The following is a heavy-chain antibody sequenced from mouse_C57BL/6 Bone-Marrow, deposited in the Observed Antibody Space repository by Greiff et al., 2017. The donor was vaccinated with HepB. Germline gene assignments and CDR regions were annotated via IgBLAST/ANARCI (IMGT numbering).Heavy chain of an antibody. Sequence: VQLQQSGAELVRPGASVTLSCKASGYTFTDYEMHWVKQTPVHGLEWIGAIDPETGGTAYNQKFKGKAILTADKSSSTAYMELRSLTSEDSAVYYCTRGSYYGNYLAWFAYWGQGTLVTVSA. CDR2: IDPETGGT. CDR3: TRGSYYGNYLAWFAY. J-gene: IGHJ3*01. D-gene: IGHD2-10*01. V-gene: IGHV1-15*01. CDR1: GYTFTDYE.